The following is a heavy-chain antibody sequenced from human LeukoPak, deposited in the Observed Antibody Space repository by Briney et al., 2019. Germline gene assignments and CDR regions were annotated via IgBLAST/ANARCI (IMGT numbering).Heavy chain of an antibody. J-gene: IGHJ5*02. CDR2: IHYTGST. CDR1: GGSFSGYY. V-gene: IGHV4-59*01. D-gene: IGHD3-10*01. Sequence: SETLSLTCAVYGGSFSGYYWSWIRQSPGKGLECIAYIHYTGSTNYNPSLKSRVTISVETSKNQFSLKLKSVTAADTAVYYCARGGYYGSGNDFRFDPWGQGTLVTVSS. CDR3: ARGGYYGSGNDFRFDP.